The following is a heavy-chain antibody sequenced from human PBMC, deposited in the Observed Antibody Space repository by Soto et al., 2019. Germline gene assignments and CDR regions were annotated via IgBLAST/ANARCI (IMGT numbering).Heavy chain of an antibody. Sequence: EVQLLESGGGLVQPGGSLRLSCAASGFTFSSYAMSWVRQAPGKGLEWVSVIYSGGSTYYADSVKGRFTISRDNSKNTLYLQMNSLRAEDTAVYYCAREINSYYYDSSGYLGPSDYWGQGTLVTVSS. D-gene: IGHD3-22*01. CDR2: IYSGGST. J-gene: IGHJ4*02. CDR3: AREINSYYYDSSGYLGPSDY. V-gene: IGHV3-23*03. CDR1: GFTFSSYA.